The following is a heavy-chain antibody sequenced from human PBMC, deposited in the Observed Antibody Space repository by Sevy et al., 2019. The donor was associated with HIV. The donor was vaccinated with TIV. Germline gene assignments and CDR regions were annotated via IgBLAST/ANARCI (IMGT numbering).Heavy chain of an antibody. CDR1: GFIFSDFY. CDR3: ARDHVVVEPLANYGMDV. CDR2: ISSRGTTI. Sequence: GGSLRLSCAASGFIFSDFYMSWVRQAPGKGLEWISYISSRGTTIYYADSVKGRFTISRDNAKNSLYLQMNSLTADDTAVYYCARDHVVVEPLANYGMDVWGHGTTVTVSS. J-gene: IGHJ6*02. V-gene: IGHV3-11*01. D-gene: IGHD2-2*01.